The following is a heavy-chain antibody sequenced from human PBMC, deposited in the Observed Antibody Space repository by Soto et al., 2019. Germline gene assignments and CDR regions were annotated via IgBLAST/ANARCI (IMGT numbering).Heavy chain of an antibody. Sequence: SETLSLTCTVSGGSISSSSYYWGWIRQPPGKGLEWIGSIYYSGSTYYNPSLKSRVTISVDTSKNQFSLKLSSVTAADTAVYYCARHSVGVSRSWYNWFDPWGQGTLVTVSS. D-gene: IGHD6-13*01. CDR1: GGSISSSSYY. CDR2: IYYSGST. V-gene: IGHV4-39*01. CDR3: ARHSVGVSRSWYNWFDP. J-gene: IGHJ5*02.